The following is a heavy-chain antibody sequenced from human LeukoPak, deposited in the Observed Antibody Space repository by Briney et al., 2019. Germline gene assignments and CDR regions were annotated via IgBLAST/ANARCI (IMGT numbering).Heavy chain of an antibody. CDR3: ARGGPPHALDY. CDR2: ISTYNGKS. J-gene: IGHJ4*02. Sequence: ASVKVSCKASGYTLTTYGISWVRQAPGQGLEWMGWISTYNGKSNYAQKLQGRVTMTTDTPTNTAYMELRSLRSDDTALYYCARGGPPHALDYWGQGTLVTVSS. V-gene: IGHV1-18*01. CDR1: GYTLTTYG.